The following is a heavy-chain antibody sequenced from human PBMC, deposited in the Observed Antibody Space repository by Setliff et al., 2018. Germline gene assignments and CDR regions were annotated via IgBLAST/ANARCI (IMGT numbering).Heavy chain of an antibody. V-gene: IGHV4-34*01. D-gene: IGHD2-21*01. CDR3: ARAQVVFAISAPVWYFEL. J-gene: IGHJ2*01. CDR1: GVSFSDYY. CDR2: INHSGSN. Sequence: PSETLSLTCTVYGVSFSDYYWGWVRQSPGKGLDWIGEINHSGSNNYNPSLKSRVSMSVEKSKNQFSLKLTSVTAADTAVYYCARAQVVFAISAPVWYFELWGRGTQVTVSS.